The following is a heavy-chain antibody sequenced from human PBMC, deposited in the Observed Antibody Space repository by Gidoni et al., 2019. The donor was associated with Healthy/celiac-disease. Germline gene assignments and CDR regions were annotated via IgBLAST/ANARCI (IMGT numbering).Heavy chain of an antibody. J-gene: IGHJ6*03. CDR2: IKQDGSEK. CDR1: GFTFSSYW. V-gene: IGHV3-7*03. Sequence: EVQLVESGGGLVQPGGSLRLPWSASGFTFSSYWITWVRQAQGKGLEWVANIKQDGSEKYYVDSVKGRFTISRDNAKNSLYLQMNSLRAEDTAVYYCARDGVADIVVVPAAPDYYYYYMDVWGKGTTVTVSS. CDR3: ARDGVADIVVVPAAPDYYYYYMDV. D-gene: IGHD2-2*01.